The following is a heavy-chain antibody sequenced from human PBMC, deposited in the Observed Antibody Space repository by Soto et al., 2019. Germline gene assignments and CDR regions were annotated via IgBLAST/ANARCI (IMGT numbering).Heavy chain of an antibody. CDR2: ISANDVGT. D-gene: IGHD1-20*01. CDR3: AKAKSDYNWDNRPPFDY. CDR1: GFTLRNYA. V-gene: IGHV3-23*01. J-gene: IGHJ4*02. Sequence: GGSLRLSCEASGFTLRNYAMTWIRQAPGKGLEWVSLISANDVGTYYAESVKTRFTISTDQSRNTVYLQMDSLRADDTAIYYCAKAKSDYNWDNRPPFDYWGQGTLVTVSS.